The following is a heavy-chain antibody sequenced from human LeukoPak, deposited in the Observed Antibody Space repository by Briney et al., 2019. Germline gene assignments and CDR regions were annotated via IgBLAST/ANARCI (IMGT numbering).Heavy chain of an antibody. CDR3: ARGPILRFLEWSQRYYYYMDV. Sequence: SVKVSCKASGYTFTGYYMHWVRQAPGQGLEWMGGIIPIFGTANYAQKFQGRVTITADKSTSTAYMELSSLRSEDTAVYYCARGPILRFLEWSQRYYYYMDVWGKGTTVTVSS. CDR2: IIPIFGTA. CDR1: GYTFTGYY. D-gene: IGHD3-3*01. V-gene: IGHV1-69*06. J-gene: IGHJ6*03.